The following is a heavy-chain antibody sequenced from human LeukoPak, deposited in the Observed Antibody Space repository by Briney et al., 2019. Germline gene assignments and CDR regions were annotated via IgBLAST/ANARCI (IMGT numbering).Heavy chain of an antibody. CDR3: ARESGTAMVIYYYYYMDV. V-gene: IGHV3-30*09. CDR2: ISYDGSNK. J-gene: IGHJ6*03. Sequence: GGSLRLSCAASGFTFSSYAMHWVRQAPGKGLEWVAVISYDGSNKYYADSVKGRFAISRDNSKNTLYLQMNSLRAEDTAVYYCARESGTAMVIYYYYYMDVWGKGTTVTVSS. D-gene: IGHD5-18*01. CDR1: GFTFSSYA.